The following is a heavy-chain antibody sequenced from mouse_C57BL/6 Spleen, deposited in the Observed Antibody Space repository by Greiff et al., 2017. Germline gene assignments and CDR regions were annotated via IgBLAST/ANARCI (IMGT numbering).Heavy chain of an antibody. CDR2: ISDGGSYT. J-gene: IGHJ3*01. CDR3: ARGDHYYGSSYAY. V-gene: IGHV5-4*01. CDR1: GFTFSSYA. Sequence: DVHLVESGGGLVKPGGSLKLSCAASGFTFSSYAMSWVRQTPEKRLEWVATISDGGSYTYYPDNVKGRFTISRDNAKTNLYLQMSHLKSEDTAMYYCARGDHYYGSSYAYWGQGTLVTVSA. D-gene: IGHD1-1*01.